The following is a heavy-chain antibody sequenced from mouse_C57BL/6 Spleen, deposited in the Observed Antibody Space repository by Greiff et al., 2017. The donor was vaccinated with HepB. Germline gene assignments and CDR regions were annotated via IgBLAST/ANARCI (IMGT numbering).Heavy chain of an antibody. J-gene: IGHJ1*03. CDR2: IYPGDGDT. CDR1: GYAFSSYW. Sequence: QVQLQQSGAELVKPGASVKISCKASGYAFSSYWMNWVKQRPGKGLEWIGQIYPGDGDTNYNGKFKGKATLTADKSSSTAYMQLSSLTSEDSAVYFCARMIRSGYGSSYWYFDVWGTGTTVTVSS. CDR3: ARMIRSGYGSSYWYFDV. D-gene: IGHD1-1*01. V-gene: IGHV1-80*01.